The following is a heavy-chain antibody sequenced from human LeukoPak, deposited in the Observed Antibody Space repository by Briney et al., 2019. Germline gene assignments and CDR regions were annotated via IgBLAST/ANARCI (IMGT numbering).Heavy chain of an antibody. CDR3: ARICSSTTCHVDY. CDR1: GGSISSSSYY. V-gene: IGHV4-39*01. CDR2: IYYSGST. J-gene: IGHJ4*02. Sequence: PSETLSLTCSVSGGSISSSSYYWGWIRQPPGKGLQWIGSIYYSGSTYYNPSLKSRVTTSVDTSKNQFSLKLSSVTAADTAVYYCARICSSTTCHVDYWGQGALVTVSS. D-gene: IGHD2-2*01.